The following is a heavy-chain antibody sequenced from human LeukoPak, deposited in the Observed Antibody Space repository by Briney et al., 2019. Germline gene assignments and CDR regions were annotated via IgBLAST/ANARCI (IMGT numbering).Heavy chain of an antibody. J-gene: IGHJ3*02. CDR2: ISSSSSYI. CDR3: ARDPPYDSSGDAFDI. V-gene: IGHV3-21*01. CDR1: GFTFSSYS. Sequence: PGGPLRLSCAASGFTFSSYSMNWVRQAPGKGLEWVSSISSSSSYIYYADSVKGRFTISRDNAKNSLYLQMNSLRAEDTAVYYCARDPPYDSSGDAFDIWGQGTMVTVSS. D-gene: IGHD3-22*01.